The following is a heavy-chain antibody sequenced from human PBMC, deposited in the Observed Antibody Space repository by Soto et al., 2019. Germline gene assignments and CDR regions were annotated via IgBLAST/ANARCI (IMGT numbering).Heavy chain of an antibody. Sequence: GGSLRLSCAASGFTFDDYAMHWVRQAPGKGLEWVSGISWNSGSIGYADSVKGRFTISRDNAKNSLYLQMNSLRAEDTALYYCAKAIVVVTAPSACDIWGQGTMVTVSS. CDR1: GFTFDDYA. V-gene: IGHV3-9*01. CDR2: ISWNSGSI. CDR3: AKAIVVVTAPSACDI. J-gene: IGHJ3*02. D-gene: IGHD2-21*02.